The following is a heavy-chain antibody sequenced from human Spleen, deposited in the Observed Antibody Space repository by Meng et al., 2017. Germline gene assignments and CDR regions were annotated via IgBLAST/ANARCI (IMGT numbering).Heavy chain of an antibody. CDR2: ISYDGSNK. J-gene: IGHJ4*02. V-gene: IGHV3-30*04. CDR1: GFTFSSYA. D-gene: IGHD4-11*01. CDR3: ARVQKVNFDY. Sequence: GESLKISCAASGFTFSSYAMHWVRQAPGKGLEWVAVISYDGSNKYYADSVKGRFTISRDNSKNTLYLQMNSLRPEDTVVYYCARVQKVNFDYWGRGTLVTVSS.